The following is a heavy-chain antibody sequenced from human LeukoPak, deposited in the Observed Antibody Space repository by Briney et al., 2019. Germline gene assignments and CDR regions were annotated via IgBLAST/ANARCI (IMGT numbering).Heavy chain of an antibody. J-gene: IGHJ4*02. CDR2: IYYSGST. D-gene: IGHD6-19*01. CDR3: ARRFTVAGTGGYFDY. V-gene: IGHV4-59*08. Sequence: SETLSLTCTVSGGSIGSYYWSWIRQPPGKGLEWIGYIYYSGSTNYNPSLKSRVTISVDTSKNQFSLKLSSVTAADTAVYYCARRFTVAGTGGYFDYWGQGTLVTVSS. CDR1: GGSIGSYY.